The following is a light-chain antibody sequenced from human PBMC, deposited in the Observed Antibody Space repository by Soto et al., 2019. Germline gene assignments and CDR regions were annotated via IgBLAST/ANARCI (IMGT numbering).Light chain of an antibody. CDR2: GAS. V-gene: IGKV3-15*01. CDR3: QQYNNWLRT. CDR1: QSVSSN. J-gene: IGKJ1*01. Sequence: EIVMTQSPATLSVSPGERATLSCRASQSVSSNLAWYQQKHGQAPRLLIYGASTRATGIPARFSGSGSGTEFTLTISSLQSEDFAVYYCQQYNNWLRTFGQGTKWIS.